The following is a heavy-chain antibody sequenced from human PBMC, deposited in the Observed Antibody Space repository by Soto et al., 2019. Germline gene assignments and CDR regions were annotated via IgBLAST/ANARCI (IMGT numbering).Heavy chain of an antibody. D-gene: IGHD4-17*01. CDR2: IYYTGST. CDR1: GGSVSSGSYY. CDR3: AKGTTVVIFFDY. J-gene: IGHJ4*02. Sequence: SETLSLTCTVSGGSVSSGSYYWSWIRQPPGKGLEWIGYIYYTGSTNYNASLKSRVTISVDTSKNQFSLKLSSVTAADTAVYYCAKGTTVVIFFDYWGQGTLVTVSS. V-gene: IGHV4-61*01.